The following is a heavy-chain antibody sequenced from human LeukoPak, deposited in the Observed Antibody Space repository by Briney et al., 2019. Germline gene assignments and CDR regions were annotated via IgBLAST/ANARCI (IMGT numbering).Heavy chain of an antibody. V-gene: IGHV3-30*03. J-gene: IGHJ3*02. CDR2: ISYDGSNK. CDR3: AQNWLTDAFDI. D-gene: IGHD3-9*01. CDR1: GFTFSSYG. Sequence: GGSLRLSCAASGFTFSSYGMHWGRQAPGKGLEWVAVISYDGSNKYYADSVKARFTISRDNSKNTLYLQMNSLRAEDTAVYYCAQNWLTDAFDIWGQGTMVTVSS.